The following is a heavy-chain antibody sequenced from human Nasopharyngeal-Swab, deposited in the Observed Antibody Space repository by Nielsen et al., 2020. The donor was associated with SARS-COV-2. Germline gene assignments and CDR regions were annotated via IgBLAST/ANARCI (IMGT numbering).Heavy chain of an antibody. CDR1: GFTFTSSA. J-gene: IGHJ4*02. CDR3: AGGYCSGGSCYPPEGY. V-gene: IGHV1-58*01. Sequence: SVKVSCKASGFTFTSSAVQWVRQARGPRLAWIGWIVVGSGNTNYAQKFQERVTITRDMSTSTAYMELISLRSEDTAVYYCAGGYCSGGSCYPPEGYWGQGTLVTVSS. D-gene: IGHD2-15*01. CDR2: IVVGSGNT.